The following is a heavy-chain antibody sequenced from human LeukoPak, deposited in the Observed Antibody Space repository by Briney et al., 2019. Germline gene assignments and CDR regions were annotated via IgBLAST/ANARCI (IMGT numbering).Heavy chain of an antibody. CDR1: GFTFSAYW. Sequence: GGSLRLSCAASGFTFSAYWMHWVRQVPGKGPVWVSFIKSDERTTNYADSVKGRFTISRDNARNTVDLQMNNLRADDTAVYYCATGAKSGYEYWGQGTLVTASS. CDR2: IKSDERTT. D-gene: IGHD5-12*01. V-gene: IGHV3-74*01. J-gene: IGHJ4*02. CDR3: ATGAKSGYEY.